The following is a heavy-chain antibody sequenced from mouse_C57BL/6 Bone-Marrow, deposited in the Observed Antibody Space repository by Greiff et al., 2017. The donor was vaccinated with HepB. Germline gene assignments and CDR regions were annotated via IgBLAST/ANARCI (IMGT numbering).Heavy chain of an antibody. CDR3: ARDEDYYGSSYAWFAY. J-gene: IGHJ3*01. D-gene: IGHD1-1*01. V-gene: IGHV5-4*01. Sequence: EVQVMESGGGLVKPGGSLKLSCAASGFTFSSYAMSWVRQTPEKRLEWVATISDGGSYTYYPDNVKGRFTISRDNAKNNLYLQMSHLKSEDTAMYYCARDEDYYGSSYAWFAYWGQGTLVTVSA. CDR1: GFTFSSYA. CDR2: ISDGGSYT.